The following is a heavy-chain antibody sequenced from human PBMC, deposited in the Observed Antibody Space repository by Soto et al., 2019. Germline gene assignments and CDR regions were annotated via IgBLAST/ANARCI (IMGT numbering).Heavy chain of an antibody. CDR3: ARDRFGAGWTDEDC. CDR2: IDHSGTT. J-gene: IGHJ4*02. CDR1: GYCISGGYY. D-gene: IGHD6-19*01. V-gene: IGHV4-38-2*02. Sequence: ETLSLTCTVSGYCISGGYYWSCVRQPPGKGLEWIGTIDHSGTTFYNPPLKGRVTLFIDTSKNQFSLNLNSVTAADTAVYFCARDRFGAGWTDEDCWGQGTLVTVSS.